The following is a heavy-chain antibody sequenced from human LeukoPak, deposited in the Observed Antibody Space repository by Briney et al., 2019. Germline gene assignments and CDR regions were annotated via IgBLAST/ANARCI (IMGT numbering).Heavy chain of an antibody. Sequence: GGSLRLSCAASGFTFSSYGMHWVRQAPGKGLEWVAVISYDGSNIYYADSVKGRFTISRDNSKNTLYLQMNSLRAEDTAVYYCAKGDSSSWSYNWFDPWGQGTLVTVSS. J-gene: IGHJ5*02. CDR3: AKGDSSSWSYNWFDP. CDR2: ISYDGSNI. D-gene: IGHD6-13*01. V-gene: IGHV3-30*18. CDR1: GFTFSSYG.